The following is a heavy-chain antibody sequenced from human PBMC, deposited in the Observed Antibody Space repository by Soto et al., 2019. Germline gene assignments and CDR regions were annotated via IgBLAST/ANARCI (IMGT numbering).Heavy chain of an antibody. Sequence: GGSLRLSCSASGFTFSSYAMHWVRQAPGKGLEYVSTTNSNGGSTYYADSVKGRFTISRDNSKNTLYLQMSSLRAEDTAVYYSVKGRSSGYAGAFDIWGQGTMVTVSS. D-gene: IGHD3-22*01. J-gene: IGHJ3*02. CDR3: VKGRSSGYAGAFDI. V-gene: IGHV3-64D*06. CDR2: TNSNGGST. CDR1: GFTFSSYA.